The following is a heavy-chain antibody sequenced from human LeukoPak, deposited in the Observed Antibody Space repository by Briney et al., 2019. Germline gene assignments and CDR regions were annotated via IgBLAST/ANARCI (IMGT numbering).Heavy chain of an antibody. V-gene: IGHV3-23*01. CDR1: GFTFSSYA. J-gene: IGHJ4*02. Sequence: GGSLRLSCAASGFTFSSYAMSWVRQAPGKGLEWVSAIRGSGGSTYYADSVKGRFTIPRDNSKNTLYLQMNSLRAEDTAVYDCAKDLFGCVVMGVVAPFDYWGQATLVTVS. D-gene: IGHD2-15*01. CDR3: AKDLFGCVVMGVVAPFDY. CDR2: IRGSGGST.